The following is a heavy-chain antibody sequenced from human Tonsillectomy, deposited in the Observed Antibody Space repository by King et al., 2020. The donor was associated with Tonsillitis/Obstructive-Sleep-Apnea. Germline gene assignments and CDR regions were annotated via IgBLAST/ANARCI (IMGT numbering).Heavy chain of an antibody. CDR1: GGSISSYY. CDR3: ARALNVWSARFDD. Sequence: QLQESGPGLVKPSETLSLTCSVSGGSISSYYWNWIRQPPGKGLEWIGYLYYRGSTNYNPALKSRVTVSIDTSKNQFSLRLSSVTAADTAVYYCARALNVWSARFDDWGQGTLVTVSS. D-gene: IGHD3-3*01. CDR2: LYYRGST. V-gene: IGHV4-59*01. J-gene: IGHJ4*02.